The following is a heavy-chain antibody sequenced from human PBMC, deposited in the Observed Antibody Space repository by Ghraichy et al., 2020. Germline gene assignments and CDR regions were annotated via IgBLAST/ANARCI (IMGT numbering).Heavy chain of an antibody. CDR3: ARGTRFYYDSSGTQIDY. J-gene: IGHJ4*02. D-gene: IGHD3-22*01. Sequence: ASVKVSGKASGYTFTSYAMPWVRQAPGQRLEWMGWINAGNGNTKYSQKFQGRVTITRDTSASTAYMELSSLRSEDTAVYYCARGTRFYYDSSGTQIDYWGQGTLVTVSS. V-gene: IGHV1-3*01. CDR2: INAGNGNT. CDR1: GYTFTSYA.